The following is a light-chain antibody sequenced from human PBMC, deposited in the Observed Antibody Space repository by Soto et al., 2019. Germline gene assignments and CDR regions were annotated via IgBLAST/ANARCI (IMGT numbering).Light chain of an antibody. CDR3: QQYNNGLPT. CDR1: QSVSSN. CDR2: AAS. J-gene: IGKJ1*01. V-gene: IGKV3D-15*01. Sequence: EVEMTQSPATLSVSPGERATFSCRASQSVSSNLAWYQQKPGQAPRLLIYAASTRATGIPARFRGRGSGTEFPLTTRSMQSKDFAVYHFQQYNNGLPTFAQGTKVEI.